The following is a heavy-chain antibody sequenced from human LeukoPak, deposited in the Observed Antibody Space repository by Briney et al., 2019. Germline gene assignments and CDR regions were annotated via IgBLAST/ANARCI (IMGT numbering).Heavy chain of an antibody. D-gene: IGHD1-7*01. V-gene: IGHV4-39*01. CDR2: IYYSGST. J-gene: IGHJ4*02. CDR3: ARAPPNWNYEDHTGY. CDR1: GGSISSSSYH. Sequence: PSETLSLTCTVSGGSISSSSYHWGWIRQPPGKGLEWIGSIYYSGSTYYNPSLKSRVTISVDTSKNQFSLKLSSVTAADTAVYYCARAPPNWNYEDHTGYWGQGTLVTVSS.